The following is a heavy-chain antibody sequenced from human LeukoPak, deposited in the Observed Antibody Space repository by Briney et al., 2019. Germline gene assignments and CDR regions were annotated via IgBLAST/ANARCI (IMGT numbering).Heavy chain of an antibody. Sequence: RASVTVSCKASGYTFTSYDMNWVRQATGQGLAWMGWMNPNSGNTGYAQKFQGRVTMTRNTSISTAYMELSSLRSEDTAVYYCARDRVPAAWKDWFDPWGQGTLVTVSS. CDR2: MNPNSGNT. CDR3: ARDRVPAAWKDWFDP. D-gene: IGHD2-2*01. J-gene: IGHJ5*02. CDR1: GYTFTSYD. V-gene: IGHV1-8*01.